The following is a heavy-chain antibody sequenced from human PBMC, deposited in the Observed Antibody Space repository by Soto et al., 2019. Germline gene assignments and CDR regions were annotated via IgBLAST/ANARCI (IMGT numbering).Heavy chain of an antibody. Sequence: PSETLSLTCSVPGGAISSYYWSWVRQPAGKGLEWIGRVFSSGSTNYNASLKSRVTMSIDTSKNEVSLTLRSVTAADTGVYYCARVAFSYFGMDVWGPGTKVTVSS. CDR3: ARVAFSYFGMDV. CDR2: VFSSGST. CDR1: GGAISSYY. J-gene: IGHJ6*02. D-gene: IGHD3-3*02. V-gene: IGHV4-4*07.